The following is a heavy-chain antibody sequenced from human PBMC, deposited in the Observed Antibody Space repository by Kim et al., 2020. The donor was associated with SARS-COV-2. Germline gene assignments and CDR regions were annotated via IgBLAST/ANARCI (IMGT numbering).Heavy chain of an antibody. D-gene: IGHD1-26*01. Sequence: SETLSLTCSVSGVSISTNYHYWGWVRQSPGKGLEWIGSVYNSGTTYYNPSLKSRVTILGDTSKNQFSLNMKSVTAEDTAVYYCACNVGSTPDYYFDYWGRGGLVTVSS. V-gene: IGHV4-39*07. CDR2: VYNSGTT. CDR1: GVSISTNYHY. CDR3: ACNVGSTPDYYFDY. J-gene: IGHJ4*02.